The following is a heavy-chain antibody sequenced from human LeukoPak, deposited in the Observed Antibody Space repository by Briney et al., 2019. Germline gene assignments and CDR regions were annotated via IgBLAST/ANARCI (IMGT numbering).Heavy chain of an antibody. D-gene: IGHD6-6*01. CDR2: ISSSSSYI. CDR3: ARDDELGFDY. V-gene: IGHV3-21*01. CDR1: GFTFSSYS. J-gene: IGHJ4*02. Sequence: GRSLRLSCAASGFTFSSYSMDWVRQAPGKGLEWVSSISSSSSYIYYADSVKGRFTISRDNAKNSLYLQMNSLRAEDTAVYYCARDDELGFDYWGQGTLVTVSS.